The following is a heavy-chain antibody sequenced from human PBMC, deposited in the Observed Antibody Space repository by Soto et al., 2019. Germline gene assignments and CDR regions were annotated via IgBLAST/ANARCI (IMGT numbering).Heavy chain of an antibody. V-gene: IGHV3-7*05. Sequence: PGGSLRLSCAASGFTFSSYWMSWVRQAPGKGLEWVANIKQDGSEKYYVDSVKGRFTISRDNAKNSLYLQMNSLRAEDTAVYYCAGESGYCSSTSCSHSYYYYGMDVWGKGTTVTVSS. D-gene: IGHD2-2*01. CDR3: AGESGYCSSTSCSHSYYYYGMDV. CDR2: IKQDGSEK. J-gene: IGHJ6*04. CDR1: GFTFSSYW.